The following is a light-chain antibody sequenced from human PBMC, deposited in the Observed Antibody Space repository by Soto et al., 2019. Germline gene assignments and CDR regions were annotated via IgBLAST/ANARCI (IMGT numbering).Light chain of an antibody. Sequence: DIVLTQSPGTLSLSPGERATLSCRARQSVSSSYLAWYQHKPGQAPRLLIYGASNRATGIPDRFSGSGSGTDFTLTINRLEPEDFAVYFCQQYGASPRFGQGTRLEIK. CDR3: QQYGASPR. CDR1: QSVSSSY. J-gene: IGKJ5*01. V-gene: IGKV3-20*01. CDR2: GAS.